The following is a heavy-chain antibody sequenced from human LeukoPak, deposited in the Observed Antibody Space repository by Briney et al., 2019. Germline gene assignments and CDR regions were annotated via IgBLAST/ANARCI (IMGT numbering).Heavy chain of an antibody. CDR3: ARNDYFGINNGMDV. D-gene: IGHD2/OR15-2a*01. J-gene: IGHJ6*02. Sequence: SQTLSLTCTVSGGSISSGGYYWSWIRQHPGKGLEWIGYIYYSGSTYCNPSLKSRVTISVDTSKNQFSLKLSSVTAADTAVYYCARNDYFGINNGMDVWGQGTTVTVS. CDR2: IYYSGST. CDR1: GGSISSGGYY. V-gene: IGHV4-31*03.